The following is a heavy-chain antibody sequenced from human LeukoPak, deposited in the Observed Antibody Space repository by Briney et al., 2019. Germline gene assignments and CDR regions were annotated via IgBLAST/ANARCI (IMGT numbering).Heavy chain of an antibody. CDR3: ARDYSMIVVAMGY. V-gene: IGHV3-30*04. CDR1: GFTFSSYA. J-gene: IGHJ4*02. Sequence: GGSLRLSCAASGFTFSSYAMHWVRQAPGKGLEWVAVISYDGSNKYYADSVKGRFTISRDNSKNTLYLQMNSLRAEDTAVYYCARDYSMIVVAMGYWGQGTLVTVSS. D-gene: IGHD3-22*01. CDR2: ISYDGSNK.